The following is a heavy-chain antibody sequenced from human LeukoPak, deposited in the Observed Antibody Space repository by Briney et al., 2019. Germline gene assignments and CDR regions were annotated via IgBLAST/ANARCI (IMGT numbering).Heavy chain of an antibody. V-gene: IGHV3-30*02. CDR1: GFTFSSYG. CDR3: AKTNEYQLPHGYYYMDV. D-gene: IGHD2-2*01. CDR2: IRYDGSNK. Sequence: GGSLRLSCAASGFTFSSYGMHWVRQAPGKGLEWVAFIRYDGSNKYYADSVKGRFTISRDNSKNTLYLQMNSLRAEDTAVYYCAKTNEYQLPHGYYYMDVWGKGTTVTVSS. J-gene: IGHJ6*03.